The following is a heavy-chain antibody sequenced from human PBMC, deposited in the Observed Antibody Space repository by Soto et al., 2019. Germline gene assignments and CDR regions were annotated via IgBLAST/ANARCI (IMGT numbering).Heavy chain of an antibody. V-gene: IGHV3-30*18. CDR2: ISYDGSNK. Sequence: GGSLRLSCAASGFTFSSYGMHWVRQAPGKGLEWVAVISYDGSNKYYADSVKGRFTISRDNSKNTLYLQMNSLRAEDTAVYYCAKDYGSGWYSQYWGKGTLVTVSS. CDR3: AKDYGSGWYSQY. J-gene: IGHJ4*02. CDR1: GFTFSSYG. D-gene: IGHD6-19*01.